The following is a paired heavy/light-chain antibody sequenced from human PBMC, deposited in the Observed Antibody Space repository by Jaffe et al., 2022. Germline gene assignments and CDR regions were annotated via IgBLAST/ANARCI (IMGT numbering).Heavy chain of an antibody. V-gene: IGHV4-59*01. J-gene: IGHJ4*02. D-gene: IGHD6-19*01. CDR3: ARDLAVAGQKYYFDQ. CDR2: IYSTAST. CDR1: GDSIRSYH. Sequence: QVQLQESGPGLVKPSETLSLTCSVSGDSIRSYHWSWIRQSPGKGLEWIAYIYSTASTNYNPSLERRVRISLDLSKNQFSLRLLSVTAADTAVYYCARDLAVAGQKYYFDQWGQGTLVTVSS.
Light chain of an antibody. CDR2: AAS. Sequence: DIQMTQSPSSLSASVGDRVTVTCRASQAISNNLNWYQQKSGKAPKPLIYAASNLQAGVPSRFSGSGSGTDFTLTISSLEPEDFATYYCQQSYSIPWSFGQGTEVEIK. CDR3: QQSYSIPWS. V-gene: IGKV1-39*01. J-gene: IGKJ1*01. CDR1: QAISNN.